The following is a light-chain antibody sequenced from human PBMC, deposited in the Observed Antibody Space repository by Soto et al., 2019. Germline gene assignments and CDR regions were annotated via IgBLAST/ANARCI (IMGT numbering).Light chain of an antibody. V-gene: IGLV3-27*01. CDR3: YSAAGSDLVV. CDR2: NDS. CDR1: VLAKKY. J-gene: IGLJ2*01. Sequence: SYELTQPSSVSVSPGQTARITCSGAVLAKKYARWFQQKPGQAPVLLIYNDSERPSGIPERFSGSGSGTTVTLTISGAQVEDEADYYCYSAAGSDLVVFGGGTKLTVL.